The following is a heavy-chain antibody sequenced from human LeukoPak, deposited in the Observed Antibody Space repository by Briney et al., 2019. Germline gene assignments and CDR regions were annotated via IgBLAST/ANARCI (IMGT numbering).Heavy chain of an antibody. D-gene: IGHD5-24*01. CDR3: ASWSRGYNYLAYFDY. Sequence: GGSLRLSCAASGFTFSSYGMHWVRQAPGKGLEWVAVISYDGSNKYYADSVKGRFTISRDNSKNTLYLQMNSLRAEDTAVYYCASWSRGYNYLAYFDYWGQGTLVTVSS. CDR1: GFTFSSYG. J-gene: IGHJ4*02. V-gene: IGHV3-30*03. CDR2: ISYDGSNK.